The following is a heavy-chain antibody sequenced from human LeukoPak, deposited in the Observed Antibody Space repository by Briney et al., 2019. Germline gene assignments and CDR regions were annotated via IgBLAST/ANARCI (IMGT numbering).Heavy chain of an antibody. V-gene: IGHV3-33*01. CDR3: AREWGPIAVSGGPGY. CDR1: GFTFSNYG. D-gene: IGHD6-19*01. CDR2: IWFDGRNK. J-gene: IGHJ4*02. Sequence: GGSLRLSCAASGFTFSNYGMHWVRQAPGKGLEWVALIWFDGRNKSHADSVKGRFTISRDNSKNTLFLQMNSLRAEDTAVYYCAREWGPIAVSGGPGYWGQGALVTVSS.